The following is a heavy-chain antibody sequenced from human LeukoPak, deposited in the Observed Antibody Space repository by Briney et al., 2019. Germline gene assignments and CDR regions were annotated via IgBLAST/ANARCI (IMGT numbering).Heavy chain of an antibody. CDR1: GFTFTSFG. CDR2: ISGSGGST. Sequence: GGSLRLSCAASGFTFTSFGMSWVRLAPGKGLEWVSTISGSGGSTYYADSVKGRFTISRDNSKNTLYLQMNTLRAEDTAVYYCAKASRFGYSYGPREYFYYMDVWGKGTTVTISS. CDR3: AKASRFGYSYGPREYFYYMDV. J-gene: IGHJ6*03. V-gene: IGHV3-23*01. D-gene: IGHD5-18*01.